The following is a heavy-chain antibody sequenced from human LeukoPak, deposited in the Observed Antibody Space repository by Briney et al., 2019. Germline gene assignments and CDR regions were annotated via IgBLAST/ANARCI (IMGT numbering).Heavy chain of an antibody. V-gene: IGHV4-4*02. D-gene: IGHD5-18*01. Sequence: SGTLSLTCAVSGGSINSNNWWSWARQPPGKGLEWIGEIYHSGGTNYNPSLKSRVTISLDKSKNQFSLKLNSVTAADTAVYYCARDLGYSYGLGLDYWGQGTLVTVSS. CDR3: ARDLGYSYGLGLDY. J-gene: IGHJ4*02. CDR2: IYHSGGT. CDR1: GGSINSNNW.